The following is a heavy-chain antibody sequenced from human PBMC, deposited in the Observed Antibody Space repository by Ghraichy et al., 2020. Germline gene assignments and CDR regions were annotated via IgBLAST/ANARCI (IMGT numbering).Heavy chain of an antibody. CDR3: ARDGGGELRGALY. CDR1: GFTFSTYS. V-gene: IGHV3-48*01. J-gene: IGHJ4*02. Sequence: GESLNISCVASGFTFSTYSMNWVRQAPGKGLEWVSYITTSSTIYYADSVKGRFTISRDNAKNSLYLQMNSLRAEDTAVYYCARDGGGELRGALYWGQGTLVTVSS. D-gene: IGHD3-16*01. CDR2: ITTSSTI.